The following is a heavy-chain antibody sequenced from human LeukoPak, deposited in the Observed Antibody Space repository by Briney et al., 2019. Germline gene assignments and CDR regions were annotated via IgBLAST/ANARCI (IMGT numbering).Heavy chain of an antibody. CDR2: ISYDGSNK. CDR1: GITFSSYA. Sequence: GGSLRLSCAASGITFSSYAMHGVRQAPGKGLEWVAVISYDGSNKYYADSVKGRFTISRDNSKNTLYLQMNSLRAEDTAVYFCARDARYYDILTGYPLFDYWGQGTLVTVSS. CDR3: ARDARYYDILTGYPLFDY. D-gene: IGHD3-9*01. J-gene: IGHJ4*02. V-gene: IGHV3-30-3*01.